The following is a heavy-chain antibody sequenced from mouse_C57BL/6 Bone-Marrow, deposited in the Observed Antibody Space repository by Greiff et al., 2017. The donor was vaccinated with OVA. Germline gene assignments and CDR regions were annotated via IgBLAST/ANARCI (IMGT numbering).Heavy chain of an antibody. Sequence: VQLQQPGAELVMPGASVKLSCKASGYTFTSYWMHWVKQRPGQGLEWIGEIDPSDSYTNYNQKFKGKSTLTVDKSSSTAYMQLSSLTSEDSAVYYCARLIYYDFPYFDYWGQGTTLTVSS. CDR1: GYTFTSYW. V-gene: IGHV1-69*01. CDR3: ARLIYYDFPYFDY. D-gene: IGHD2-4*01. CDR2: IDPSDSYT. J-gene: IGHJ2*01.